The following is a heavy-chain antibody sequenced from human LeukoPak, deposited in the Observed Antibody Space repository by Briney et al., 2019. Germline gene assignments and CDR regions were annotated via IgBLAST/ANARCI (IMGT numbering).Heavy chain of an antibody. J-gene: IGHJ4*02. Sequence: GGSLRLSCAASGFTFSSYGMHWVRQAPGKGLEWVAVISYDGSNKYYADSVKGRFTISRDNSKNTLYLQMNSPRAEDTAVYYCASSIAARRVYWGQGTLVTVSS. V-gene: IGHV3-30*03. CDR1: GFTFSSYG. CDR2: ISYDGSNK. CDR3: ASSIAARRVY. D-gene: IGHD6-6*01.